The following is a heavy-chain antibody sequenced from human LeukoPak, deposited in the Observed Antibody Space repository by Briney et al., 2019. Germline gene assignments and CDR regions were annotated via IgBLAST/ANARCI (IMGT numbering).Heavy chain of an antibody. CDR1: GGTFSSYS. J-gene: IGHJ3*02. CDR2: IIPIFGTA. Sequence: SVKVSCKASGGTFSSYSISWVRQAPGQGLEWMGGIIPIFGTANYAQKFQGRVTITADESTSTAYMELSSLRSEDTAVYYCAREGGAYYYDSSGLSGAFDIWGQGTMVTVSS. V-gene: IGHV1-69*13. CDR3: AREGGAYYYDSSGLSGAFDI. D-gene: IGHD3-22*01.